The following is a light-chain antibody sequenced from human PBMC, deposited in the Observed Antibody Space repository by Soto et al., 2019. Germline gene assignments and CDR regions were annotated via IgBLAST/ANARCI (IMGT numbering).Light chain of an antibody. CDR3: CSFAGSNSWV. V-gene: IGLV2-23*01. J-gene: IGLJ3*02. Sequence: QSALTQPASVSGSPGQSITISCTGSSSDVGTYDLFSWYQHHPGAAPKLMIYEPTRRPSGISNRFSGSKSGNTASLTISGLQAEDEADYYCCSFAGSNSWVFGGGTKLTVL. CDR1: SSDVGTYDL. CDR2: EPT.